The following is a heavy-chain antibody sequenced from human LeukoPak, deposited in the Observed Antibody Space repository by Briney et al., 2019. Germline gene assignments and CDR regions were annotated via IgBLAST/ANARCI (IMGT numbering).Heavy chain of an antibody. CDR3: ARYSSSWFPFDY. V-gene: IGHV4-30-4*01. Sequence: PSETLSLTCTVSGGSISSGDYYWSWIRQPPGKGLEWIGHIYYSGSTYYNPSLKSRVTISVDTSKNQVSLKLSSVTAADTAVYYCARYSSSWFPFDYWGQGTLVTVSS. J-gene: IGHJ4*02. D-gene: IGHD6-13*01. CDR1: GGSISSGDYY. CDR2: IYYSGST.